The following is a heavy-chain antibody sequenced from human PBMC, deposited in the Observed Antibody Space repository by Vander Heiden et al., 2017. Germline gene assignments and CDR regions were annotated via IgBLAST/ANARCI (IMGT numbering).Heavy chain of an antibody. Sequence: QVQLAESGGGLGKPGGSLRLSCAASGVTFSADYMRWIRQAPGKGLEWVSYISSGGISIYYADSVKGRFTISRDSAKNSLYLQMNILRAEDTAVYYCARGGSGSRRPFDIWGQGTVVTVSS. CDR2: ISSGGISI. CDR3: ARGGSGSRRPFDI. D-gene: IGHD1-26*01. J-gene: IGHJ3*02. V-gene: IGHV3-11*01. CDR1: GVTFSADY.